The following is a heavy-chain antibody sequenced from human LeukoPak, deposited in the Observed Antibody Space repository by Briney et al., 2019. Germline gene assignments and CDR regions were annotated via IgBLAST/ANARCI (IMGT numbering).Heavy chain of an antibody. V-gene: IGHV1-8*01. CDR1: GYTFTSYD. Sequence: GASVKVSCKASGYTFTSYDINWVRQATGQGLEWMGWMNPNSGNTGYAQKFQGRVTMTRNTSISTAYMELSSLRSEDTAVYYCARGRLRPGRSYYYYYYMDVWGKGTTVTVSS. CDR2: MNPNSGNT. D-gene: IGHD5/OR15-5a*01. J-gene: IGHJ6*03. CDR3: ARGRLRPGRSYYYYYYMDV.